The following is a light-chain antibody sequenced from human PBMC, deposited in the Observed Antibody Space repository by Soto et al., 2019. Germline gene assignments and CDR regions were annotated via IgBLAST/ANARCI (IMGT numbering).Light chain of an antibody. CDR3: QQYYSTPPWT. J-gene: IGKJ1*01. CDR1: QSVLYSSNNKNY. Sequence: DFVMTQSPDSLAVSLGERATINCKSSQSVLYSSNNKNYLAWFQQKPGQPPKLLIYWASTRESGVPDRFSGSGSGTDFTLTISNLQAEDVAVYYCQQYYSTPPWTFGHGTKVEIK. CDR2: WAS. V-gene: IGKV4-1*01.